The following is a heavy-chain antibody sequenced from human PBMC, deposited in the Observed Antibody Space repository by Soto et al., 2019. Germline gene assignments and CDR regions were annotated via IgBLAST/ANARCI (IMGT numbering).Heavy chain of an antibody. CDR1: GYSFTSYW. J-gene: IGHJ6*03. Sequence: GESLKISCKGSGYSFTSYWIGWVRQMPGKGLEWMGIIYPGDSDTRYSPSFQGQVTISADKSISTAYLQWSSLKASDTAMYYFARRMVVPAATGYYYYMDVWGKGTTVTVSS. CDR2: IYPGDSDT. V-gene: IGHV5-51*01. CDR3: ARRMVVPAATGYYYYMDV. D-gene: IGHD2-2*01.